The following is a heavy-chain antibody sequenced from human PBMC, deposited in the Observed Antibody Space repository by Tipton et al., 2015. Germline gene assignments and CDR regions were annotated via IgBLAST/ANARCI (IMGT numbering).Heavy chain of an antibody. CDR1: GFTFSSYA. CDR2: ISGSDGST. J-gene: IGHJ2*01. Sequence: SLRLSCAASGFTFSSYAMHWVRQAPGKGLEWVSGISGSDGSTYYADSVKGRFTISRDNSKYTLYLQMNSLRAEDTAVYYCARDRYYHSRGMDYWYFDLWGRGTLVTVSS. V-gene: IGHV3-23*01. D-gene: IGHD3-22*01. CDR3: ARDRYYHSRGMDYWYFDL.